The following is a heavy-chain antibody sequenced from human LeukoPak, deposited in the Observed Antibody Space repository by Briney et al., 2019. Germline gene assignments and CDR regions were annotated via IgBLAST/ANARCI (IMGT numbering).Heavy chain of an antibody. CDR1: GGSISSSSYY. CDR2: IYYGGST. V-gene: IGHV4-39*07. D-gene: IGHD3-10*01. CDR3: ARVGYGYYFDY. J-gene: IGHJ4*02. Sequence: SETLSLTCTVSGGSISSSSYYWGWIRQPPGKGLEWIGSIYYGGSTYYNPSLKSRVTISVDTSKNQFSLKLSSVTAADTAVYYCARVGYGYYFDYWGQGTLVTVSS.